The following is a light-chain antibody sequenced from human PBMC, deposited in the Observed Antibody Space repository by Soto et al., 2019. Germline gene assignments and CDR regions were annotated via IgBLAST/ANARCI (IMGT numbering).Light chain of an antibody. J-gene: IGKJ1*01. V-gene: IGKV1-5*01. Sequence: DIQMTQSPSTLSASVGDRVTITCRASQSISSWLAWYQQKPGKAPKLLIYDASSLESGVPSRFSGSGSGTEFTLTISSLQPDDFATYYCQQYNSYLTFGQGIKVEIK. CDR3: QQYNSYLT. CDR2: DAS. CDR1: QSISSW.